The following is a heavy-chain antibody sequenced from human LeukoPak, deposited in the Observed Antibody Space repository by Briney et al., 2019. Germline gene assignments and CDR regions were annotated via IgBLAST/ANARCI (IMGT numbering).Heavy chain of an antibody. D-gene: IGHD3-22*01. J-gene: IGHJ6*03. CDR1: GYTFTGYY. V-gene: IGHV1-2*02. CDR3: ARDRGYYDSSGYYGYYYYYMDV. CDR2: INPNSGGT. Sequence: GASVKVSCKTSGYTFTGYYMHWVRQAPGQGLEWMGWINPNSGGTNYAQKFQGRVTMTRDTSISTAYMELSRLRSDDTAVYYCARDRGYYDSSGYYGYYYYYMDVWGKGTTVTVSS.